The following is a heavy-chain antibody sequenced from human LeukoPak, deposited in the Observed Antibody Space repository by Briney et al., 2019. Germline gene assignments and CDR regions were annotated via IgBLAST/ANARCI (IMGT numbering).Heavy chain of an antibody. D-gene: IGHD3-22*01. CDR3: ARAQDYDSSGYVDAFDM. CDR2: ISGSGGST. V-gene: IGHV3-23*01. Sequence: SGGSLRLSCAASGFTFSTYALSWVRQAPGKGLECVSAISGSGGSTYSADSLKGRFTISRDNSKNTLYLQIDSLRADDTAVYYCARAQDYDSSGYVDAFDMWGQGTMVTVSS. CDR1: GFTFSTYA. J-gene: IGHJ3*02.